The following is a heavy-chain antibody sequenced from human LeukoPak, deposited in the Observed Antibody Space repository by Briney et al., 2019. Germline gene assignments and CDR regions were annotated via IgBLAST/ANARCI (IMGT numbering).Heavy chain of an antibody. J-gene: IGHJ4*02. D-gene: IGHD3-10*01. CDR3: AGPGAGDLDY. V-gene: IGHV4-34*01. Sequence: SETLSLTCAIYGGSFGGYYWSWIRQPPGKGLEWIGEINHSGSTNYNPSLKSRVTISVDTSKNHFSLKLSSVTAADTAMYYCAGPGAGDLDYWGQGTLVTVSS. CDR1: GGSFGGYY. CDR2: INHSGST.